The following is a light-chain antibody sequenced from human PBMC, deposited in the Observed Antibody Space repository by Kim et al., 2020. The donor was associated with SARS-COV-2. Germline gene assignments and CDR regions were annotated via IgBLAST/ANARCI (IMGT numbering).Light chain of an antibody. CDR1: QSISSH. J-gene: IGKJ4*01. CDR2: AAS. Sequence: DIQMTQSPSSLSASVGDRVTISCRASQSISSHLNWYQQKPGIAPNLLIYAASRLQSGVPSRFSGSGSGTDFTLTISSLQPEDFATYYCQQSYSVPLTFGEGTKVDIK. CDR3: QQSYSVPLT. V-gene: IGKV1-39*01.